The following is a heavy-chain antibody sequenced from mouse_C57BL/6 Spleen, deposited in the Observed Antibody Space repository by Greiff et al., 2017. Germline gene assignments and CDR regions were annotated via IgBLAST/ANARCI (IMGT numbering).Heavy chain of an antibody. V-gene: IGHV1-80*01. J-gene: IGHJ2*01. CDR1: GYAFSSYW. Sequence: QVQLQQSGAELVKPGASVKISCKASGYAFSSYWMNWVKQRPGKGLEWIGQIYPGDGDTNYNGKFKGKATLTADKSSSTAYMQLSSLTSEDSAVYFCARPDDGYYPDYWGQGTTVTVSS. CDR3: ARPDDGYYPDY. D-gene: IGHD2-3*01. CDR2: IYPGDGDT.